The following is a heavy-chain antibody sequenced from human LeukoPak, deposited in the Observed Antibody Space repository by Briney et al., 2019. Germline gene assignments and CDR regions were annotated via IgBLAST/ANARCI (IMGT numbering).Heavy chain of an antibody. CDR3: AKDGGGYYPYYYYYMDV. Sequence: GGTLRLSCAASGFTFSSYWMHWVRQAPGKGLVWVSRISTDASSTTYADSVKGRFTISRDNSNNMLYLQMNSLRAEDTAVYYCAKDGGGYYPYYYYYMDVWGKGTTVTVSS. CDR2: ISTDASST. V-gene: IGHV3-74*01. J-gene: IGHJ6*03. CDR1: GFTFSSYW. D-gene: IGHD3-22*01.